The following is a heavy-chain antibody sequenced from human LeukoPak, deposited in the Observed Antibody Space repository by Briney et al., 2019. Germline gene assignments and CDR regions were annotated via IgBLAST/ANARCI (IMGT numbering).Heavy chain of an antibody. Sequence: PSETLSLTCTVSGGSISSSSYYWGWIRQPPGKGLEWIGSIYYSGSTYYNPSLKSRVTISVDTSKNQFSLKLSSVTAADTAVYYCANFRHNYYFDYWGQGTLVTVSS. J-gene: IGHJ4*02. CDR2: IYYSGST. CDR1: GGSISSSSYY. CDR3: ANFRHNYYFDY. D-gene: IGHD2-21*01. V-gene: IGHV4-39*07.